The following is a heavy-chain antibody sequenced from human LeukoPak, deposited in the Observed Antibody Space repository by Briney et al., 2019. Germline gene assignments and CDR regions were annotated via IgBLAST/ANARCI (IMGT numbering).Heavy chain of an antibody. CDR2: FYYGGNT. V-gene: IGHV4-39*01. Sequence: AETLSLTCTVSGGSITITSSYWGWIPQPPGMGLEWIVSFYYGGNTYYSPSLKSRVTISVDTSQNQFSLNLSSVTAADTAMYYCATSSSWYRFDYWGQGTLVTVSS. CDR3: ATSSSWYRFDY. CDR1: GGSITITSSY. D-gene: IGHD6-13*01. J-gene: IGHJ4*02.